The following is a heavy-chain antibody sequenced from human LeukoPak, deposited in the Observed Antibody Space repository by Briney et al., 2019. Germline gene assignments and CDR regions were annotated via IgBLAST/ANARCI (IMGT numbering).Heavy chain of an antibody. CDR2: IYPGDSDT. CDR3: ARQRFGDGMDV. Sequence: GESLQISCQGSGYSFTSYWIGWVRQMPGKGLEWMGIIYPGDSDTRYSPSFQGQVTTSADKSISTAYLQWSGLKASDTAMYYCARQRFGDGMDVWGKGTTVTVSS. V-gene: IGHV5-51*01. CDR1: GYSFTSYW. D-gene: IGHD3-10*01. J-gene: IGHJ6*04.